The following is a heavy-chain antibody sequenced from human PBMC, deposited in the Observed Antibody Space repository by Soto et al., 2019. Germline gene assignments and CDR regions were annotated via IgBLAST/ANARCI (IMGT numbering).Heavy chain of an antibody. CDR2: ISRDGSIK. Sequence: QVQLVESGGGVVQPGRSLRLSCAASGFTFSTYGMHWVRQAPDKGLEWVSVISRDGSIKYYADSVKGRFTISRDNSKNALYLQMNSLKAEDTAVYYCAKHNDPGIAATSADWVQGTLVTVSS. J-gene: IGHJ4*02. V-gene: IGHV3-30*18. CDR1: GFTFSTYG. D-gene: IGHD6-13*01. CDR3: AKHNDPGIAATSAD.